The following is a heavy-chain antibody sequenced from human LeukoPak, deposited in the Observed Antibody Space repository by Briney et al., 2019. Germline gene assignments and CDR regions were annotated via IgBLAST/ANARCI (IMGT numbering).Heavy chain of an antibody. V-gene: IGHV1-2*02. D-gene: IGHD3-16*01. CDR2: INPNSGAT. J-gene: IGHJ4*01. Sequence: ASVKVSCKASGYTLTDYYLHWVWQAPGHGLKWMGWINPNSGATHYAQSFQARVTMTRDTSIGSGYMELTGLESADTAVYYCARGRRILGGPENAGDFFDFWGQGSLVTVSS. CDR1: GYTLTDYY. CDR3: ARGRRILGGPENAGDFFDF.